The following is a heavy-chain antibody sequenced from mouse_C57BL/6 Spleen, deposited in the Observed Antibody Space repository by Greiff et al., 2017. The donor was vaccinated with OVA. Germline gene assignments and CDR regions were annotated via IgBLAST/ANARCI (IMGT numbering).Heavy chain of an antibody. CDR2: IYPGSGST. V-gene: IGHV1-55*01. D-gene: IGHD2-5*01. CDR3: ARSPLYCSNPYYFDF. J-gene: IGHJ2*01. CDR1: GYTFTSYW. Sequence: VQLQQPGAELVKPGASVKMSCKASGYTFTSYWITWVKQRPGQGLAWIGDIYPGSGSTNYNEKFKSKATLTVDTSSHTAYMQLRSLTSEDSSVSYCARSPLYCSNPYYFDFWGPGTTLTVSS.